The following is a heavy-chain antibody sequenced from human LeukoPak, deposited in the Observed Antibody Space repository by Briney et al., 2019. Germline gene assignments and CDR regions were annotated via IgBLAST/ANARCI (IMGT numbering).Heavy chain of an antibody. Sequence: GGSLRLSCAASGFTFSSYALHWVRQAPGKGLEWVAVISYDGGKEYYADSVKGRFIISRDNSKNTLYLQMNSLGGEDTAVYYCARDRNSASSNNWFDPWGQGTLVTVSS. CDR2: ISYDGGKE. J-gene: IGHJ5*02. CDR1: GFTFSSYA. D-gene: IGHD6-6*01. V-gene: IGHV3-30-3*01. CDR3: ARDRNSASSNNWFDP.